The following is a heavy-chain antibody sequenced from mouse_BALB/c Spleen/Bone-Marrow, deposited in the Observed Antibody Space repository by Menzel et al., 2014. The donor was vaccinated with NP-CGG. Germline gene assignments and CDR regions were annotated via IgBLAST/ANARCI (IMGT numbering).Heavy chain of an antibody. CDR1: GYAFTNYS. J-gene: IGHJ4*01. V-gene: IGHV1-54*01. D-gene: IGHD1-1*01. CDR2: INPGSGGT. CDR3: ERSGYYGSDYAMAE. Sequence: QVQPEQSGAELGRPGTSVKVACKASGYAFTNYSIEWVKERPGQGLEWVGEINPGSGGTNYNEKFKGKATLTADKSSSPAYMPLCRLTSVDSAVYFCERSGYYGSDYAMAEWGQGAAVTVSS.